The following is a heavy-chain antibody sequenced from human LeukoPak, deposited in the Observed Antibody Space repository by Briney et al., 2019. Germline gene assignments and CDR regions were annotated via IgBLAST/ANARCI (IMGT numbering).Heavy chain of an antibody. CDR3: ARDGDDSSHYFDY. V-gene: IGHV3-21*01. J-gene: IGHJ4*02. CDR2: ISSSSSYI. Sequence: GGSLRLSCAASGFTFSSYSMNWVRQAPGKGLEWVSSISSSSSYIYYADSVKGRFTISRDNAKNSQYLQMNSLRAEDTAVYYCARDGDDSSHYFDYWGQGTLVTVSS. D-gene: IGHD3-22*01. CDR1: GFTFSSYS.